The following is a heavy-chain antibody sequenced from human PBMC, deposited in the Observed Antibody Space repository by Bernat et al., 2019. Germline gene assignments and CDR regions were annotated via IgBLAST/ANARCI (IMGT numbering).Heavy chain of an antibody. CDR3: TRVGYSYGYSPSPFDY. Sequence: EVQLVESGGGLVQPGGSLKLSCAASGFTFSGSAMHWVRQASGKGLEWVGRIRSKANSYATAYAESVKGRFTISRDDSTNTAYQQMNSLKTEDTAVYYCTRVGYSYGYSPSPFDYWGQGTLVTVSS. D-gene: IGHD5-18*01. J-gene: IGHJ4*02. V-gene: IGHV3-73*01. CDR1: GFTFSGSA. CDR2: IRSKANSYAT.